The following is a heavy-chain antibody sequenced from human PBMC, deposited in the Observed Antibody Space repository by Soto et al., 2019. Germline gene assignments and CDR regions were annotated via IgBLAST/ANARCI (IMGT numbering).Heavy chain of an antibody. CDR3: ARDGPGHSPGMDV. CDR2: IYHSGST. V-gene: IGHV4-30-2*01. CDR1: GGSISSGGYS. Sequence: PSETLSLTCAVSGGSISSGGYSWSWIRQPPGKGLEWIGYIYHSGSTYYNPSLKSRVTISVDRSKNQFSLKLSSVTAADTAVYYCARDGPGHSPGMDVWGQGTTVTVSS. J-gene: IGHJ6*02. D-gene: IGHD2-15*01.